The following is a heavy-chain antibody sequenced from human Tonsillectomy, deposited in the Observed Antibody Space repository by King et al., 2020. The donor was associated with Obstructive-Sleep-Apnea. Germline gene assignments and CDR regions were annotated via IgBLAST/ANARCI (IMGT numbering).Heavy chain of an antibody. Sequence: QLQESGPGLVKPSETLSLTCTVSGYSISSGYYWGWIRQPPGKGLEGIGSIYHSGSTYYNPSLKSRVTISGDTSKNQFSLKLSSVTAADTAVYYCARDGDYYSWGQGTLVTVSS. V-gene: IGHV4-38-2*02. D-gene: IGHD2-21*02. CDR2: IYHSGST. CDR3: ARDGDYYS. CDR1: GYSISSGYY. J-gene: IGHJ4*02.